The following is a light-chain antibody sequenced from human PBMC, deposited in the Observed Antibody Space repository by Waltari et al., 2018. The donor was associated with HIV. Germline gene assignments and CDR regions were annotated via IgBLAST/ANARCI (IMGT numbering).Light chain of an antibody. Sequence: QSALTQPASVSGSPGQSITISCTGTSSDVGSYNVVSWYQQHPGKAPKLMIYEDNKRPSGGSNRFSGSKSGNTASLTIAGLQAEDEADYSCCSYAGSSTWVFGGGTKLTVL. J-gene: IGLJ3*02. CDR2: EDN. V-gene: IGLV2-23*01. CDR3: CSYAGSSTWV. CDR1: SSDVGSYNV.